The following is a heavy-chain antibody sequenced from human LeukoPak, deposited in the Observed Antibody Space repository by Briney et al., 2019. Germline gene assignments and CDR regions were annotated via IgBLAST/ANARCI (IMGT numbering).Heavy chain of an antibody. CDR1: GFTFTNYA. V-gene: IGHV3-23*01. J-gene: IGHJ2*01. CDR3: AKDASGPGWYFDL. Sequence: GGSLRLSCAASGFTFTNYAMSWVRQTPGKGLEWVSIVSGTGGTTYYADSVKGRFSISRDNSKTTLYLQMNSLRAEDTAVYYCAKDASGPGWYFDLWGRGTLVTVSS. D-gene: IGHD3-3*01. CDR2: VSGTGGTT.